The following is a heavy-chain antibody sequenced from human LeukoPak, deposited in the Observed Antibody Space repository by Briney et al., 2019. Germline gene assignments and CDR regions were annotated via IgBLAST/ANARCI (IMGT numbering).Heavy chain of an antibody. D-gene: IGHD3-10*01. J-gene: IGHJ4*02. CDR3: ARENSYYHYFDY. CDR2: IYYSGST. V-gene: IGHV4-59*01. Sequence: SETLSLTCTVSGGSISSYYWSWIRQPPGEGLEWIGYIYYSGSTNYNPSLKSRVTISVDTSKNQFSLKLSSVTAADTAVYYCARENSYYHYFDYWGQGTLVTVSS. CDR1: GGSISSYY.